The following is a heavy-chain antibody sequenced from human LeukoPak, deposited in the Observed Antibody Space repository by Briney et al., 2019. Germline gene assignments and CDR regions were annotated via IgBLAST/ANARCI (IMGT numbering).Heavy chain of an antibody. Sequence: GGSLRLSCAASGFTVSSNYMSWVRQAPGKGLEWVGFIRSKAYGGTPEYAASVKGRFAISRDDSKTIAYLQMNSLKTEDTAVYYCTRIGTSGGEFDYWGQGTLVTVSS. J-gene: IGHJ4*02. CDR3: TRIGTSGGEFDY. D-gene: IGHD2-2*01. CDR1: GFTVSSNY. CDR2: IRSKAYGGTP. V-gene: IGHV3-49*04.